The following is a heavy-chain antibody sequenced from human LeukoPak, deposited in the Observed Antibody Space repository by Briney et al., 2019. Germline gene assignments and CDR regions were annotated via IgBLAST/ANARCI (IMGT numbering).Heavy chain of an antibody. CDR1: GFTFSIYW. D-gene: IGHD3-3*01. V-gene: IGHV3-7*01. CDR2: IKQDGSEK. CDR3: ASSGADFWSGYLSSSDY. J-gene: IGHJ4*02. Sequence: PGGSLRLSSAASGFTFSIYWMSWVRQAPGKGLEWVASIKQDGSEKYYVDSVKGRFTISRDNAKNSLYLQMNSLRAEDTAVYYCASSGADFWSGYLSSSDYWGQGTLVTVPS.